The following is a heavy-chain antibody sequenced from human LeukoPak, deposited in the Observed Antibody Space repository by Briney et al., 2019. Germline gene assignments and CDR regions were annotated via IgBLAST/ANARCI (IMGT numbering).Heavy chain of an antibody. V-gene: IGHV3-30*04. CDR1: GFTFSSYA. D-gene: IGHD3-10*01. Sequence: GRPLRLSCAASGFTFSSYAMHWVRQSPGKGLEWVAVISYDGSNKYYADSVKGRFTISRDNSKNTLYLQMNSLRAEDTAVYYCARDRGPWFGELGWFDPWGQGTLVTVSS. CDR3: ARDRGPWFGELGWFDP. J-gene: IGHJ5*02. CDR2: ISYDGSNK.